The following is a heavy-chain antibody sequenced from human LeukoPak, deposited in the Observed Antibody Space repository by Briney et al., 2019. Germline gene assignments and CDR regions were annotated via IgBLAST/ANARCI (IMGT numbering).Heavy chain of an antibody. V-gene: IGHV3-30*03. Sequence: GGSLRLSCAASGFTFSSYGMHWVRQAPGKGLEWVAVISYDGSNKYYADSVKGRFTISRDNSKNTLYLQMNSLRAEDTAVYYCARDRRSSSWTDYWGQGTLVTVSS. CDR2: ISYDGSNK. CDR3: ARDRRSSSWTDY. D-gene: IGHD6-13*01. J-gene: IGHJ4*02. CDR1: GFTFSSYG.